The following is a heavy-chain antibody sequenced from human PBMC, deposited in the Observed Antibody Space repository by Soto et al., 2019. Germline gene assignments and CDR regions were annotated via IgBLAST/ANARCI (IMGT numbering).Heavy chain of an antibody. D-gene: IGHD2-2*01. CDR1: GYTFTSYA. V-gene: IGHV1-3*01. J-gene: IGHJ6*04. CDR3: AISIVVVPAAMAKTYYYYGMDV. CDR2: INAGNGNT. Sequence: ASVKVSCKASGYTFTSYAMHWVRQAPGQRLEWMGWINAGNGNTKYSQKFQGRVTITRDTSASTAYMELSSLRSEDTAVYYCAISIVVVPAAMAKTYYYYGMDVWGEGTTVTVGS.